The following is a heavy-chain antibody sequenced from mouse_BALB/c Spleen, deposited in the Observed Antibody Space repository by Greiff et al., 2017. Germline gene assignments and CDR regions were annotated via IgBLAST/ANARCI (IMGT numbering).Heavy chain of an antibody. CDR3: ARGGYRYDEWAMDD. V-gene: IGHV7-3*02. CDR2: IRNKANGYTT. Sequence: EVLLVESGGGLVQPGGSLRLSCATSGFTFTDYYMSWVRQHPGKALEWLGFIRNKANGYTTEYSASVKGRFTISRDNSQSILYLQKNTLRAEDSATYYCARGGYRYDEWAMDDWGQGTSVTVSS. J-gene: IGHJ4*01. D-gene: IGHD2-14*01. CDR1: GFTFTDYY.